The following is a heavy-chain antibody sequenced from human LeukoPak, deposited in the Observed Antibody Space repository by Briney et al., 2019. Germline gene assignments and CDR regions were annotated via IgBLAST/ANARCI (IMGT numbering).Heavy chain of an antibody. D-gene: IGHD1-26*01. CDR1: GFTFSSYA. CDR3: AKHSGSYYCFDY. CDR2: ISGSGGST. Sequence: GGSLRLSCAASGFTFSSYAMSWVRQAPGKGLEWVSTISGSGGSTYYADTVKGRFTTSRDNSKDTLYLQMNSLRAEDTAVYYCAKHSGSYYCFDYLGPAILVTVSS. V-gene: IGHV3-23*01. J-gene: IGHJ4*02.